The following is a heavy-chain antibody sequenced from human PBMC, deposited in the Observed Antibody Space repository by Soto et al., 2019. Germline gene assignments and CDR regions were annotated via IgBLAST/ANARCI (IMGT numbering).Heavy chain of an antibody. CDR1: GGSVSGYY. CDR2: ISYSGST. J-gene: IGHJ3*01. Sequence: SETLSLTCTVSGGSVSGYYWSWIRQSPENGLEYIGYISYSGSTNYNPSLKSRVTTSLDTSKNQFSLKLSSVTAADTAIYYCASLNFDIFTRYYAFDLWGKGKTVPV. CDR3: ASLNFDIFTRYYAFDL. V-gene: IGHV4-59*08. D-gene: IGHD3-9*01.